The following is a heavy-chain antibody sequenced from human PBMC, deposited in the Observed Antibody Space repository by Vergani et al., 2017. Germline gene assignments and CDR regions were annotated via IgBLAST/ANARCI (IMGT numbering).Heavy chain of an antibody. V-gene: IGHV3-21*05. CDR2: ISSSSSYT. J-gene: IGHJ4*02. Sequence: EVQLVESGGGLVKPGGSLRLSCAASGFTFSSYSMNWVRQAPGKGLEWVSYISSSSSYTNYADSVKGRFTISRDNAKNSLYLQMNSLRAEDTAVYYCARDFPRGSSWYYWGQGTLVTVSS. D-gene: IGHD6-13*01. CDR1: GFTFSSYS. CDR3: ARDFPRGSSWYY.